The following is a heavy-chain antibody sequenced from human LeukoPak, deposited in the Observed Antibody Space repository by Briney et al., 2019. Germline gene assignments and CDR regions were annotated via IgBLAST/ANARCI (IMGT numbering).Heavy chain of an antibody. V-gene: IGHV4-39*07. J-gene: IGHJ4*02. CDR3: ARDPERGCSYGYPPHFDY. D-gene: IGHD5-18*01. Sequence: SETLSLTCTVSGGSISSSSYYWGWIRQPPGKGLEWIGSIYYSGSTYYNPSLKSRVTISVDTSKDQFSLKLSSVTAADTAVYYCARDPERGCSYGYPPHFDYWGQGTLVTVSS. CDR2: IYYSGST. CDR1: GGSISSSSYY.